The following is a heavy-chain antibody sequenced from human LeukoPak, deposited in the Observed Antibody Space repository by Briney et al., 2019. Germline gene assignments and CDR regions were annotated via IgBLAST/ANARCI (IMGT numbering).Heavy chain of an antibody. CDR2: ISGSGGGT. D-gene: IGHD3-22*01. CDR3: ARDRSGYYDSSGYYYPTEYFQH. J-gene: IGHJ1*01. Sequence: PGGSLRLSCAASGFTFSSYAMSWVRQAPGKGLEWVSAISGSGGGTYYADSVKGRFTISRDNSKNTLYLQMNSLRAEDTAVYYCARDRSGYYDSSGYYYPTEYFQHWGQGTLVTVSS. V-gene: IGHV3-23*01. CDR1: GFTFSSYA.